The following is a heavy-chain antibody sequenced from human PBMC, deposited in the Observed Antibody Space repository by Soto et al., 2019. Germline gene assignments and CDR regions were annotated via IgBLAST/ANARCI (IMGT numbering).Heavy chain of an antibody. CDR2: ISDDGNDK. Sequence: QVQLVESGGGVVQPGRSLRLSCVASGFGFSFYGMHWVRQAPGKGLEWVAVISDDGNDKYYGDSVKGRFTISRDTSANTLFLQMTGLREEDTAVYYCAKAVVDYSDSSGYFSDFDYWGQGTLVSVSS. J-gene: IGHJ4*02. CDR1: GFGFSFYG. D-gene: IGHD3-22*01. V-gene: IGHV3-30*18. CDR3: AKAVVDYSDSSGYFSDFDY.